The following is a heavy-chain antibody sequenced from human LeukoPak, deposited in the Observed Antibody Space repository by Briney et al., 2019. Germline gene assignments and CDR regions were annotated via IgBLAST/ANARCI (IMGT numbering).Heavy chain of an antibody. CDR1: GYTFTSYG. CDR2: ISAYNGNT. D-gene: IGHD3-10*01. CDR3: ARASWFIHGSGSYFDY. J-gene: IGHJ4*02. Sequence: GASVKVSCKASGYTFTSYGISWVRQAPGQGLEWMGWISAYNGNTNYAQKLQGRVTMTTDTSTSTAYMELRSLRSDDTAVYYCARASWFIHGSGSYFDYWGQGTLVTVSS. V-gene: IGHV1-18*01.